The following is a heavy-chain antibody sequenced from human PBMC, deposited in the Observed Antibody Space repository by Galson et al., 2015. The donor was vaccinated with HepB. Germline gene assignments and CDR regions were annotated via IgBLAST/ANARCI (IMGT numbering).Heavy chain of an antibody. J-gene: IGHJ4*02. CDR3: AHTRYYDFWSGYPRAVYFDY. D-gene: IGHD3-3*01. CDR2: IYWDDDK. V-gene: IGHV2-5*02. Sequence: PALVKPTQTLTLTCTFSGFSLSTSGVGVGWIRQPPGKALEWLALIYWDDDKRYSPSLKSRLTITKDTSKNQVVLTMTNMDPVDTATYYCAHTRYYDFWSGYPRAVYFDYWGQGTLVTVSS. CDR1: GFSLSTSGVG.